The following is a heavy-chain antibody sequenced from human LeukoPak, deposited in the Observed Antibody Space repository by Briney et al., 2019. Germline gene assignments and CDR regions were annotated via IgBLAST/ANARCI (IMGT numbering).Heavy chain of an antibody. CDR3: AKGSRSGYSDSSGYVDY. D-gene: IGHD3-22*01. CDR2: ISGSGAGT. V-gene: IGHV3-23*01. Sequence: PGGSLRLSCAASGFTFNSYAMSWVRQAPGKGLEWVSTISGSGAGTYYADSEKGRFTISRDNSKNTLYLQMNSLRGEDTAVYYCAKGSRSGYSDSSGYVDYWGQGTLVTVSS. J-gene: IGHJ4*02. CDR1: GFTFNSYA.